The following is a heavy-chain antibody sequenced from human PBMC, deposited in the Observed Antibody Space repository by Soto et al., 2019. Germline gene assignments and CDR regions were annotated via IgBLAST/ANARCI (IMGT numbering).Heavy chain of an antibody. J-gene: IGHJ4*02. CDR1: GFTFSSYS. CDR3: ARAPLAVTTTGDFDY. Sequence: GGSLRLSCAASGFTFSSYSMNWVRQAPGKGLEWVSSISSSSSYIYYADSVKGRFTISRDNAKNSLYLQMNSLRAEDTAVYYCARAPLAVTTTGDFDYWGQGTLVTVSS. V-gene: IGHV3-21*01. D-gene: IGHD4-17*01. CDR2: ISSSSSYI.